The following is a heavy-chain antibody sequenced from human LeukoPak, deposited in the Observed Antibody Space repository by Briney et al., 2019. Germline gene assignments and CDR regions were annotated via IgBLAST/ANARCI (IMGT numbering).Heavy chain of an antibody. V-gene: IGHV1-69*06. CDR2: ITPIFGTT. J-gene: IGHJ6*03. D-gene: IGHD5-12*01. CDR3: ARGTYSAYGLGSYMDV. CDR1: GGTFRNSI. Sequence: GASVKVSCTASGGTFRNSIITWVRQAPGHGPEWMGGITPIFGTTNYAQRFQGRVTITADKSTTTAYMELTSLRSEDTAVYYCARGTYSAYGLGSYMDVWGKGTTVIVSS.